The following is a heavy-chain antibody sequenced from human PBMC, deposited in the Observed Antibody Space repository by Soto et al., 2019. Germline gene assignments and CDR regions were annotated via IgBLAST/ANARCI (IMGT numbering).Heavy chain of an antibody. V-gene: IGHV3-9*01. D-gene: IGHD6-13*01. Sequence: ESGGGLVQPGRSLRLSCAASGFTFDDYAMHWVRQVPGKGLEWVSGINWNSGSIGYADSVKGRFAISRDDAKNSLHLQMNSLRAEDTAFYYCVKDESINWYSGHFRHWGQGTLVTVSS. CDR1: GFTFDDYA. J-gene: IGHJ1*01. CDR2: INWNSGSI. CDR3: VKDESINWYSGHFRH.